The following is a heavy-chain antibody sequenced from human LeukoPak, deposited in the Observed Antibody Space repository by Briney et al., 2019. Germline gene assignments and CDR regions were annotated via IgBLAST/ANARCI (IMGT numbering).Heavy chain of an antibody. CDR2: IYYSGST. J-gene: IGHJ3*02. Sequence: PSETLSLTCTVSGGSISSYYWSWIRQPPGKGLEWIGYIYYSGSTNYNPSLKSRVTISVDTSKNQFSLKLSSVTAADTAVYYCAREGEAYYDSHDAFDIWGQGTMVTVSS. CDR3: AREGEAYYDSHDAFDI. D-gene: IGHD3-22*01. V-gene: IGHV4-59*01. CDR1: GGSISSYY.